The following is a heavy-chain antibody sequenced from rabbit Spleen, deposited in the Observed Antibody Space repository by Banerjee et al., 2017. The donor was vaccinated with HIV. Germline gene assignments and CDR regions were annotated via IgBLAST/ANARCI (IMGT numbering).Heavy chain of an antibody. V-gene: IGHV1S7*01. CDR1: GFDLSRFY. Sequence: QLEETGGGLVQPGGSLTLSCKASGFDLSRFYLSWVRQAPGKGLEWIGYIDPVFSSTHYASWVNGRFTISNDNAQNTVDLQMNSLTAADTATYFCVRDQARMLDLWGPGTLVTVS. J-gene: IGHJ4*01. CDR2: IDPVFSST. CDR3: VRDQARMLDL.